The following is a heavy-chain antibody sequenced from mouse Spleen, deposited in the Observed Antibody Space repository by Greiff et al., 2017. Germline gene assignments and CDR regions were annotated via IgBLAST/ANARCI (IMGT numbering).Heavy chain of an antibody. D-gene: IGHD2-13*01. J-gene: IGHJ2*01. Sequence: EVKVVESGGGLVKPGGSLKLSCAASGFTFSSYTMSWVRQTPAKRLEWVATISSGGGNTYYPDSVKGRFTISRDNARNTLYLQMSSLRSEDTAMYYCARQDGDFCFDYWGQGTTLTVSS. CDR1: GFTFSSYT. CDR3: ARQDGDFCFDY. CDR2: ISSGGGNT. V-gene: IGHV5-9*04.